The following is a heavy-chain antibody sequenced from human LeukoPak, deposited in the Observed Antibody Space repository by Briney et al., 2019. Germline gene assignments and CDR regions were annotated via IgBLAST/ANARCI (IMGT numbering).Heavy chain of an antibody. D-gene: IGHD3-22*01. Sequence: MTSETLSLTCAVYRGSFSGYYWSWIRQPPGKGLEWIGEIHHSGSTNYNPSLKSRVTISVDTSKNQFSLKLSSVTAADTAVYYCAREGGSSVYYDYWGQGTLVTVSS. V-gene: IGHV4-34*01. CDR2: IHHSGST. CDR3: AREGGSSVYYDY. J-gene: IGHJ4*02. CDR1: RGSFSGYY.